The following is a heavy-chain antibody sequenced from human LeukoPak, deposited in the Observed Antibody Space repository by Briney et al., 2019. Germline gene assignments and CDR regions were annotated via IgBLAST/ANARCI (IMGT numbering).Heavy chain of an antibody. Sequence: PSETLSLTCTVSGGSISSGSYYWSWIRQPAGKGLEWIGRIYTSGSTNYNPSLKSRVTISVDTSKNQFSLKLSSVTAADTAVYYCARGSGYFLDYWGQGTLVTVSS. CDR1: GGSISSGSYY. D-gene: IGHD3-3*01. J-gene: IGHJ4*02. V-gene: IGHV4-61*02. CDR2: IYTSGST. CDR3: ARGSGYFLDY.